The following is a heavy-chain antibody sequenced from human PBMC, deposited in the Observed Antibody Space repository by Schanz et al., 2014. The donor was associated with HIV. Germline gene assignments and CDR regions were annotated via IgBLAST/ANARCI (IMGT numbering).Heavy chain of an antibody. CDR1: GGSISGHY. CDR2: VNHSGDA. D-gene: IGHD5-12*01. V-gene: IGHV4-34*04. J-gene: IGHJ4*02. CDR3: ARAKWPPRNRHFDF. Sequence: QVQLQESGPGLVKPSETLSLSCAVSGGSISGHYWSWIRQSPGKGLEWIAEVNHSGDANHNPSLKSRPPISVDTSKTQFSLKLDSVTAADTAVYYCARAKWPPRNRHFDFWGQGNLVTVS.